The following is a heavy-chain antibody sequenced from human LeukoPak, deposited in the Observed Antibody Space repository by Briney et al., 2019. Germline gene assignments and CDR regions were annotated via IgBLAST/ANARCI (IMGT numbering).Heavy chain of an antibody. V-gene: IGHV1-2*06. CDR3: ARAPLYCSGGSCYDS. CDR2: INPNSGDT. J-gene: IGHJ5*01. CDR1: GYTFTGYY. D-gene: IGHD2-15*01. Sequence: GASVEVSCKASGYTFTGYYLHWVRQAPGQGLEWMGRINPNSGDTNFAQKFQGRVTMTRDTSIATAYMDLSSLRSDDTALYYCARAPLYCSGGSCYDSWGQGTLVTVSS.